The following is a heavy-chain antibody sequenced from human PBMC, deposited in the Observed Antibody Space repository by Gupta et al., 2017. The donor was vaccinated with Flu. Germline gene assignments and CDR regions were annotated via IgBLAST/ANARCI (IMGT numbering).Heavy chain of an antibody. CDR3: ARESLPSTTPDYYYGMDV. V-gene: IGHV1-3*01. CDR2: INAGNGNT. Sequence: MGWINAGNGNTKYSQKFQGRVTITRDTSASTAYKELSSLRSEDTAVYYCARESLPSTTPDYYYGMDVWGQGTTVTVSS. D-gene: IGHD4-17*01. J-gene: IGHJ6*02.